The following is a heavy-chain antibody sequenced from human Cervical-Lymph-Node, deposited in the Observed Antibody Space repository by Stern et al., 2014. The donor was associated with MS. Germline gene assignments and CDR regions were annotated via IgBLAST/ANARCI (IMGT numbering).Heavy chain of an antibody. Sequence: EVQLVESGGGLVQPGGSLRLSCAASGFLFEDYAMHWVRQAPGKGLEWVSGISWSSGTIDYADSVKGRFTISRDNAKNSLFLQMDSLRPDDTPLYYCAKQFFGSGTSPFDHWGQGALVTVSS. V-gene: IGHV3-9*01. CDR3: AKQFFGSGTSPFDH. CDR1: GFLFEDYA. CDR2: ISWSSGTI. J-gene: IGHJ4*02. D-gene: IGHD3-10*01.